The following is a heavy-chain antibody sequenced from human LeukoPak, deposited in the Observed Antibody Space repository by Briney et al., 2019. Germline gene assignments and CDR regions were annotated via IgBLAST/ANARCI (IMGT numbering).Heavy chain of an antibody. CDR2: INPNSGGT. Sequence: ASVKVSCKASGYTFTGYYMHWVRQAPGQGLEWMGWINPNSGGTNYAQKFQGRVTMTRDTSISTAYMELSRLRSDDTAVYYCARPYCSSTSCFVWFDPWGQGTLVTASS. D-gene: IGHD2-2*01. CDR1: GYTFTGYY. V-gene: IGHV1-2*02. CDR3: ARPYCSSTSCFVWFDP. J-gene: IGHJ5*02.